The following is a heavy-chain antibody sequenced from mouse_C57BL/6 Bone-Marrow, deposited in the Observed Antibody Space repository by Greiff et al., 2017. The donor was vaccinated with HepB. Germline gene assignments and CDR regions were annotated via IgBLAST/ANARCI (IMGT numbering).Heavy chain of an antibody. Sequence: EVQLQQSGPELVKPGASVKISCKASGYTFTDYYMNWVKQSHGKSLEWIGDINPNNGGTSYNQKFKGKATLTVDKSSSTAYMELRSLTSEDSAVYYCARSDYELAYWGPGTLVTVSA. D-gene: IGHD2-4*01. J-gene: IGHJ3*01. CDR3: ARSDYELAY. CDR2: INPNNGGT. CDR1: GYTFTDYY. V-gene: IGHV1-26*01.